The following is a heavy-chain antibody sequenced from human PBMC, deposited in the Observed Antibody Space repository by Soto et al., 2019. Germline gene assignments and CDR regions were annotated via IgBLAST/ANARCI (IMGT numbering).Heavy chain of an antibody. J-gene: IGHJ6*02. Sequence: QVQLVQSGAEVKKPGSSVKVSCKASGGSFNTYTISWVRQAPGQGLEWMGGIIPMFGKPTSAQTFQGRVTIAADANTSTFYMALSSLRYEDTALYYCASLNNWSSGDGRIDVGGRGTAVTVSS. CDR1: GGSFNTYT. D-gene: IGHD1-20*01. V-gene: IGHV1-69*01. CDR2: IIPMFGKP. CDR3: ASLNNWSSGDGRIDV.